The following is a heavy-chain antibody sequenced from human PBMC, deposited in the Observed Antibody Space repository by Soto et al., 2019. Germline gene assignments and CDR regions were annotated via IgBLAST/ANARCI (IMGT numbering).Heavy chain of an antibody. V-gene: IGHV3-30-3*01. Sequence: QVQLVESGGGVVQPGRSLRLSCADSGFTLSSYAIHWVRQASGKGLEWVAVISDDGGNKDYADSVKGRFTISRDKSKNTVYLQMNSLRGDDTAVYYCATPVVGPVGSDYWGQGTLVTVSS. CDR2: ISDDGGNK. CDR3: ATPVVGPVGSDY. J-gene: IGHJ4*02. CDR1: GFTLSSYA. D-gene: IGHD6-19*01.